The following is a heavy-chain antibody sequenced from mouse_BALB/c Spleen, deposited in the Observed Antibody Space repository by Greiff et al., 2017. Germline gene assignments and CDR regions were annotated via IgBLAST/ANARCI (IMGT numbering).Heavy chain of an antibody. V-gene: IGHV1-9*01. D-gene: IGHD3-1*01. CDR3: ARRGSLYAMDY. J-gene: IGHJ4*01. CDR1: GYTFSSYW. CDR2: ILPGSGST. Sequence: VQLVESGAELMKPGASVKISCKATGYTFSSYWIEWVKQRPGHGLEWIGEILPGSGSTNYNEKFKGKATFTADTSSNTAYMQLSSLTSEDSAVYYCARRGSLYAMDYWGQGTSVTVSS.